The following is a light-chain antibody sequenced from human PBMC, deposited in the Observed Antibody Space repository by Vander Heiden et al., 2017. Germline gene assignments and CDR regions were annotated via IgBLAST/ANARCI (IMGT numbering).Light chain of an antibody. CDR2: GNT. Sequence: QSVLPQPPSVPGAPGQRIIISCTGRSSNIGASYGVHWYQQLPGTAPKLLIYGNTNRPAGVPDRFSGSKSGTSASLAITGLQAEDEADYYCQSYDSSLSVVFGGGTKLTVL. J-gene: IGLJ2*01. CDR3: QSYDSSLSVV. CDR1: SSNIGASYG. V-gene: IGLV1-40*01.